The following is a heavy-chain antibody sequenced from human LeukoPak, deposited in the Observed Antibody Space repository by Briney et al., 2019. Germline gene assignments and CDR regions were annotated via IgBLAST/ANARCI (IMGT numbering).Heavy chain of an antibody. CDR1: GFTFSSYG. CDR2: IHFDGSPK. V-gene: IGHV3-30*02. CDR3: AKDQCTRASCDGYPGH. D-gene: IGHD2-2*03. Sequence: GGSLRLSCAASGFTFSSYGMHWVRQAPGKGLEWVAFIHFDGSPKYSGDSVKGRFSVSRDNSKNTLYLQMNSLRPEDTAVYYCAKDQCTRASCDGYPGHWGQGTLVTVSS. J-gene: IGHJ4*02.